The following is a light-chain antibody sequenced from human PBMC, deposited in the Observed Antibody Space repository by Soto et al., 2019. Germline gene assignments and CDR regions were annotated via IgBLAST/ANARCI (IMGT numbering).Light chain of an antibody. V-gene: IGKV3-20*01. Sequence: EIVLTQSPGTLSLSPGERATLSCRASQSVSSDYLAWYRQKPGQAPRLLIYGASSRATGIPDRFSGSGSGTDFTLTISRLEPEDFAVYYCQQYGSAPRTFGHGTKVEIK. CDR1: QSVSSDY. CDR3: QQYGSAPRT. CDR2: GAS. J-gene: IGKJ1*01.